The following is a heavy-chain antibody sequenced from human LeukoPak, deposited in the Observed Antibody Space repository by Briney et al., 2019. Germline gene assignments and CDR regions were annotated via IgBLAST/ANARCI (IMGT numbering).Heavy chain of an antibody. CDR3: ARVEGGGGWYGGALDY. V-gene: IGHV3-33*08. J-gene: IGHJ4*02. Sequence: GGSLRLSCAASGFTFSSNGMHWVRQAPGKGLEWVAIIWYDRSNKYYADSVKGRFTISRDNSKNTLYLQMNSLRAEDTAVYYCARVEGGGGWYGGALDYWGQGTLVTVSS. D-gene: IGHD6-19*01. CDR1: GFTFSSNG. CDR2: IWYDRSNK.